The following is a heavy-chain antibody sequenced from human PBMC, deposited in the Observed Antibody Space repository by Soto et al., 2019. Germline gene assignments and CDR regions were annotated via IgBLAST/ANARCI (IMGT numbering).Heavy chain of an antibody. Sequence: EVQLLESGGGLVQPGGSLRLSCAASGFTFSSYAMSWVRQAPGKGLEWVSAISGSGGSTYYADSVKGRFTISRDNSKNTLYLQMNSLRAEDTAVYYCAKDDSSSPWRYYGMDVWGQGTTVTVSS. CDR1: GFTFSSYA. D-gene: IGHD6-6*01. CDR3: AKDDSSSPWRYYGMDV. CDR2: ISGSGGST. J-gene: IGHJ6*02. V-gene: IGHV3-23*01.